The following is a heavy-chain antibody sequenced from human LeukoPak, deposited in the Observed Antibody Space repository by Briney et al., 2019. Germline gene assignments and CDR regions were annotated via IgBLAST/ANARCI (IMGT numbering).Heavy chain of an antibody. V-gene: IGHV1-69*05. CDR1: GGTFSSYA. J-gene: IGHJ5*02. Sequence: SVKVSCKASGGTFSSYAISWVRQAPGQGLEWMGGIIPIFGTANYAQKFQGRVTITTDESTSTAYMELSSLRSEDTAVYYCARSQNWNYIWFDPRGQGTLVTVSS. CDR2: IIPIFGTA. CDR3: ARSQNWNYIWFDP. D-gene: IGHD1-7*01.